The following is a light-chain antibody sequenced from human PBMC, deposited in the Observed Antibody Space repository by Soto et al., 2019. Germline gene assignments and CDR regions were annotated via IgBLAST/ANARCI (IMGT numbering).Light chain of an antibody. J-gene: IGKJ1*01. CDR1: QSVSSN. V-gene: IGKV3-15*01. CDR3: KEYKSWPPQA. Sequence: EIVMTQSPATLSVSPGERSTLSCSSSQSVSSNLAWYQQKPGQAPRLLIYGASTRATGIPARFRGSGYGTEFTLASKNLKCEGSQVFYCKEYKSWPPQALGPGTKVDIK. CDR2: GAS.